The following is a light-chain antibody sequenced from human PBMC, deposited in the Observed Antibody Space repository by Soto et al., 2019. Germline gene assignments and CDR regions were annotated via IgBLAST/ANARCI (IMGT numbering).Light chain of an antibody. CDR3: TSYTRSSAPNYV. J-gene: IGLJ1*01. CDR1: SSDVGGYNS. V-gene: IGLV2-14*03. CDR2: DVT. Sequence: QSALTQPASVSGSPGQSITISCTGTSSDVGGYNSVSWYQQHPGKAPKLMIYDVTNRPSGISNRFSGSKSGNTASLTISGLQAKDEADYYCTSYTRSSAPNYVFGTGTKLTVL.